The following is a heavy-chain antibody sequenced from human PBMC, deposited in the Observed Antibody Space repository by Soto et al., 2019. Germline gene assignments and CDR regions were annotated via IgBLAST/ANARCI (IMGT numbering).Heavy chain of an antibody. Sequence: EVQLVESGGGLVQPGGSLRLSCAVSGFTVSSNYMSWVRQAPGKGLEWVSVIYSGGSTYYADSVKGRFTISRDNSKNTLYLQMNRLRAADTAVYYCARAGIRSPLYYWGQGTLVTVSS. J-gene: IGHJ4*02. D-gene: IGHD4-17*01. CDR3: ARAGIRSPLYY. CDR1: GFTVSSNY. V-gene: IGHV3-66*01. CDR2: IYSGGST.